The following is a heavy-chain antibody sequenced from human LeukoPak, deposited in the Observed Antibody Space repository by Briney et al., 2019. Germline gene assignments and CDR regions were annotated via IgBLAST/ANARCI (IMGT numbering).Heavy chain of an antibody. Sequence: GGSLRLSCAASGFTFSSYAMSWVRQAPGKGLEWVSSISSSSSYIYYADSVKGRFTISRDNAKNSLYLQMNSLRAEDTAVYYCARAFGSSVVVPSSDYWGQGTLVTVSS. CDR1: GFTFSSYA. CDR3: ARAFGSSVVVPSSDY. D-gene: IGHD5/OR15-5a*01. CDR2: ISSSSSYI. V-gene: IGHV3-21*01. J-gene: IGHJ4*02.